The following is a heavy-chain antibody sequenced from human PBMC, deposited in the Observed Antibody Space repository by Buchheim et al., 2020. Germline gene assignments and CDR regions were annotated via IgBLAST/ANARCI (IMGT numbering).Heavy chain of an antibody. CDR3: ASGPSKQQPNLDY. CDR2: ISEDGKNK. J-gene: IGHJ4*02. V-gene: IGHV3-30*03. CDR1: GFTFRNYG. Sequence: QVQLVESGGGVVQPGGSLRLSCGASGFTFRNYGMHWVRQAPGKGLEWVAVISEDGKNKYYTDSVKGRFTISRDNSKSTVDLQINSVRREDTAVYYCASGPSKQQPNLDYWGQGTL. D-gene: IGHD6-13*01.